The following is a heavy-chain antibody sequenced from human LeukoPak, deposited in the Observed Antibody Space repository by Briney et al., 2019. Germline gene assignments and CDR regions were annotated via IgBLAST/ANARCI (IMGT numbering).Heavy chain of an antibody. V-gene: IGHV5-51*01. Sequence: PGESLRTSCKGSGYSFTSYSIAWVRQMPGKGLEWTGTIYPGDSDTRYSPSFQGQVTISADKSISTAYLQWSSLKASDTAIYYCARRPKTGYFYMDVWGKGTTVTVSS. CDR2: IYPGDSDT. J-gene: IGHJ6*03. CDR3: ARRPKTGYFYMDV. CDR1: GYSFTSYS. D-gene: IGHD2/OR15-2a*01.